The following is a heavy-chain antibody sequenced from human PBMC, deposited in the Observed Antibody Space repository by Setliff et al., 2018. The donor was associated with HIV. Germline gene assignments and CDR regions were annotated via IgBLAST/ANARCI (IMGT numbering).Heavy chain of an antibody. J-gene: IGHJ4*02. CDR3: ARTRGYSLYYFDY. D-gene: IGHD5-18*01. CDR1: GDSITSYY. Sequence: SETLSLTCTVSGDSITSYYWSWIRQPPGKGLEWIGYIYYTGSTTYNPSLKSRVTMSGDTSNNKVSLKLRSVSAADTAVYYCARTRGYSLYYFDYWGQGTLVTVSS. CDR2: IYYTGST. V-gene: IGHV4-59*01.